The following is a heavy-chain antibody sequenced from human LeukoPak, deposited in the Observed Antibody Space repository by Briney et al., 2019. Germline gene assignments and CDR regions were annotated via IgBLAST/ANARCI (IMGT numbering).Heavy chain of an antibody. V-gene: IGHV3-33*01. D-gene: IGHD6-13*01. J-gene: IGHJ4*02. CDR3: ARDMVGRYSSSSYTLDY. CDR1: GFTFSSYG. CDR2: IWYDGSNK. Sequence: GGSLRLSCAASGFTFSSYGMHWVRQAPGKGLEWVAVIWYDGSNKYYADSVKGRFTISRDNSKNMLYLQMNSLRAEDTAVYYCARDMVGRYSSSSYTLDYWGQGTLVTVSS.